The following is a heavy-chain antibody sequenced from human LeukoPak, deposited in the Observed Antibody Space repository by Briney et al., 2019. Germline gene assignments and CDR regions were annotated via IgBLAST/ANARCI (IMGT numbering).Heavy chain of an antibody. CDR3: VRGLDIKAPGGWLDS. V-gene: IGHV4-59*01. D-gene: IGHD2-8*02. CDR1: GGSISTFY. J-gene: IGHJ5*01. Sequence: PSETLSLTCSVSGGSISTFYWSWVRQPPGKALEWIGYIYDNGNTYYNPYLRGRVTMSVDTSKNQFSLRLTSVTAADTALYCCVRGLDIKAPGGWLDSWGQGTLVTVSS. CDR2: IYDNGNT.